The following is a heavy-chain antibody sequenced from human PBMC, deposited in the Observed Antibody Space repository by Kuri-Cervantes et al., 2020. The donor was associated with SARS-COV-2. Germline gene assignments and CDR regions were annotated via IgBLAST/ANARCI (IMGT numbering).Heavy chain of an antibody. D-gene: IGHD6-6*01. Sequence: SETLSLTCTASGDSISTSDYYWGWIRQPPGKGLEWIGSTHYSATTYYNPSLKSRVTISVDTSKNQFSLKLSSVTAADTAVYYCARQSEYSSSTTKYYFDYWGQGTLVTVSS. CDR2: THYSATT. V-gene: IGHV4-39*01. CDR1: GDSISTSDYY. CDR3: ARQSEYSSSTTKYYFDY. J-gene: IGHJ4*02.